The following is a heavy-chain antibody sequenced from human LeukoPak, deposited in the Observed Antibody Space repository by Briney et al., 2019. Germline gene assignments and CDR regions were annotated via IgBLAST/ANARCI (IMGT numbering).Heavy chain of an antibody. CDR1: GGSISSYY. V-gene: IGHV4-59*01. CDR3: ARAGPYSSGWQYVDY. CDR2: IYYTGST. D-gene: IGHD6-19*01. J-gene: IGHJ4*02. Sequence: PSETLSLTCTVSGGSISSYYWSWIRQPPGKGLEWIGYIYYTGSTTYNPSLKSRVTMSVDTPKNQFSLKLSSVTAADTAVYYCARAGPYSSGWQYVDYWGQGTLVTVSS.